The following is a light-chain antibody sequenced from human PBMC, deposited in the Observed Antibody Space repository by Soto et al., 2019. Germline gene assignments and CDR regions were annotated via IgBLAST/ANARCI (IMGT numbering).Light chain of an antibody. V-gene: IGKV3-11*01. Sequence: EIVLTQSPATLSLSPGERATLSCRASQSVSGYLAWYQQKPGQAPRLIIYDASNRATGIAARFSGSGSGTDFPPTISRVAPEYSAVYYCQQYKSPTFGGGTQVDIK. CDR3: QQYKSPT. CDR1: QSVSGY. CDR2: DAS. J-gene: IGKJ4*01.